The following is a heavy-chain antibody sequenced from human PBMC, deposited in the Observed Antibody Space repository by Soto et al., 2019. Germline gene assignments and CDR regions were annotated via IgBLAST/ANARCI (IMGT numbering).Heavy chain of an antibody. CDR1: GYTLTELS. J-gene: IGHJ4*02. V-gene: IGHV1-24*01. CDR3: ATDKLRLAAAGFSDY. CDR2: FDPEDGET. D-gene: IGHD6-13*01. Sequence: GASVKVSCKVSGYTLTELSMHWVRQAPGKGLEWMGGFDPEDGETIYAQKFQGRVTMTEDTSTDTAYMELSSLRSEDTAVYYCATDKLRLAAAGFSDYWGQGTLVTVSS.